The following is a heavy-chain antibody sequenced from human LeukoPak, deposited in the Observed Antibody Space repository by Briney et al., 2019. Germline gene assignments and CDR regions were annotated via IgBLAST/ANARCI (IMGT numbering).Heavy chain of an antibody. J-gene: IGHJ4*02. CDR1: GFSISSGSY. V-gene: IGHV4-38-2*02. CDR2: VYHSGST. D-gene: IGHD4-17*01. Sequence: SETLSLTCTVSGFSISSGSYWGWIRQPPGKGLEWIGSVYHSGSTYHNPSLKSRVTLSVDTSKNQFSLKLSSVTAADTAVYYCARVAYGDYTIPNFDYWGQGTLVTVSS. CDR3: ARVAYGDYTIPNFDY.